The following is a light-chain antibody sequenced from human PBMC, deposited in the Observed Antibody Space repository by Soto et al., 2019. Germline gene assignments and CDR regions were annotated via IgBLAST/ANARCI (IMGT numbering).Light chain of an antibody. CDR1: QSVSSSY. CDR2: VAS. J-gene: IGKJ1*01. Sequence: EIVLTQSPGTLSLSPGDTATLSCRASQSVSSSYLAWYQQKPGQAPRLLIYVASIRATGIPDRFSGSGYGTGYTLTLNRLEAEDFAVYYCQQYGSSPRTFGQGTKVENK. CDR3: QQYGSSPRT. V-gene: IGKV3-20*01.